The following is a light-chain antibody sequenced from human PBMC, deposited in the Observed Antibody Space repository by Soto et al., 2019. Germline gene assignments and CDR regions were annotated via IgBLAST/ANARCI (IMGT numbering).Light chain of an antibody. Sequence: EIMLTQSPGTLSLSPGERATLSCRASQSVSSCCLAWHQQKPGQAPRLLVNGASTRATGIPDRFSGSESGTDFTLTISRLEAEDFAVYYCQRYGSSPPVTFGGGTKVEIK. J-gene: IGKJ4*01. V-gene: IGKV3-20*01. CDR3: QRYGSSPPVT. CDR1: QSVSSCC. CDR2: GAS.